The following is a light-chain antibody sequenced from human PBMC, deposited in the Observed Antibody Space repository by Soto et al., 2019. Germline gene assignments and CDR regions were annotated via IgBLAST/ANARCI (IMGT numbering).Light chain of an antibody. J-gene: IGKJ2*01. CDR1: QSTSSY. CDR3: QQRNRWPPVYT. V-gene: IGKV3-11*01. Sequence: EIVLTQSPATLSLSPGERATLSCKTSQSTSSYLAWYQHRPGQTPRLLIYDVSNRATGIPARFSGSGSGTDFTLTISSLKPEDLAVYYCQQRNRWPPVYTFGQGTKLEI. CDR2: DVS.